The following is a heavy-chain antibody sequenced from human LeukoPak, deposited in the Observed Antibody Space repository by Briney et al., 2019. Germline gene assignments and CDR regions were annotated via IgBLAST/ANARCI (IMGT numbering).Heavy chain of an antibody. V-gene: IGHV1-3*01. CDR1: GYTFTSYA. CDR2: INAGNGNT. D-gene: IGHD6-19*01. Sequence: GASVKVSCEASGYTFTSYAMHWVRQAPGQRLEWMGWINAGNGNTKYSQKFQGRVTITRDTSASTAYMELSSLRSEDTVVYYCARSRAIGSGWPGNYWGQGTLVTVSS. J-gene: IGHJ4*02. CDR3: ARSRAIGSGWPGNY.